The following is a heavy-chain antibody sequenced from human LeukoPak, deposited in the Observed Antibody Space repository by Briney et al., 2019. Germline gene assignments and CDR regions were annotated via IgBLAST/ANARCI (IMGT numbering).Heavy chain of an antibody. CDR3: AKDRRDGYNHEDY. V-gene: IGHV3-30*02. CDR1: GFTFSSYG. Sequence: GGSLRLSCAASGFTFSSYGMHWVRQAPGKGLEWVAFIRYDGSNKYYADSVKGRFTISRDNSKNTLYLQMNSLRAEDTAVYYCAKDRRDGYNHEDYWGQGTLVTVSS. CDR2: IRYDGSNK. J-gene: IGHJ4*02. D-gene: IGHD5-24*01.